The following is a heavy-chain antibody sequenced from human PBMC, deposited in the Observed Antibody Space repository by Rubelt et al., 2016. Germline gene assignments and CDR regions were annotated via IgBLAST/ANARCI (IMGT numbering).Heavy chain of an antibody. V-gene: IGHV4-30-2*01. CDR2: VYYTGNT. Sequence: HLQLQESGSGLVKPSQTLSLTCAVSGGSISSGAYTWSWIRQPSGKGLEWIGHVYYTGNTYYNPSLEGRVTISVDRSKNQFSLRLTCGTAADTAVYYCAREPDYGSGRDTFDIWGQGTMVTVSS. CDR1: GGSISSGAYT. J-gene: IGHJ3*02. D-gene: IGHD3-10*01. CDR3: AREPDYGSGRDTFDI.